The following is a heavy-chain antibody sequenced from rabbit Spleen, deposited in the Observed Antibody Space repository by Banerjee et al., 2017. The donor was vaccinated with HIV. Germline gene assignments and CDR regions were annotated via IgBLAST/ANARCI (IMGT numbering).Heavy chain of an antibody. J-gene: IGHJ4*01. CDR1: GFSFSGSYW. D-gene: IGHD1-1*01. CDR3: VRGASSSGYYSL. V-gene: IGHV1S40*01. Sequence: QSLEESGGDLVKPGASLTLTCTASGFSFSGSYWICWVRQAPGKGLEWIACISTTSGNTYSATWAKGRFTISKTSSTTVTLQMTSLTVADTATYFCVRGASSSGYYSLWGQGTLVTVS. CDR2: ISTTSGNT.